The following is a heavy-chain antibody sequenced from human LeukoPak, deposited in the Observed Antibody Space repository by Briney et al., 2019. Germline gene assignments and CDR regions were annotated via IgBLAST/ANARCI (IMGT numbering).Heavy chain of an antibody. CDR1: GYTLTELS. J-gene: IGHJ4*02. V-gene: IGHV1-24*01. Sequence: RAASVKVSCKVSGYTLTELSMHWVRQAPGKGLEWMGGFDPEDGETIYAQKFQGRVTMTEDTSTDTAYMELSSLRSEDTAVYYCATDPDSSGYYYPYWGQGTLVTVSS. CDR3: ATDPDSSGYYYPY. CDR2: FDPEDGET. D-gene: IGHD3-22*01.